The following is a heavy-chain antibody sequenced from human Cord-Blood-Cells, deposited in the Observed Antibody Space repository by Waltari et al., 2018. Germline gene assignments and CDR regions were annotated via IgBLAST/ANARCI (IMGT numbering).Heavy chain of an antibody. J-gene: IGHJ3*02. D-gene: IGHD3-3*01. CDR2: IYYSGST. CDR1: GGSISSSCYY. Sequence: QLQLQESGPGLVKPSETLSLTCTGSGGSISSSCYYWGWIRQPPGKGLEWIGSIYYSGSTYYNPSLKSRVTISVDTSKNQFSLKLSSVTAADTAVYYCASPTPNYDFWSGYDAFDIWGQGTMVTVSS. CDR3: ASPTPNYDFWSGYDAFDI. V-gene: IGHV4-39*01.